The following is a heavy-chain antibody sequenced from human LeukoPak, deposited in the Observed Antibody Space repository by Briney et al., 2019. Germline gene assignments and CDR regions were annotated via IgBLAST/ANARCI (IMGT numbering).Heavy chain of an antibody. CDR2: VYHSGST. D-gene: IGHD5-12*01. V-gene: IGHV4-38-2*02. CDR3: ARDRWLSGMDV. Sequence: SETLSLTCTVSGYSISSGYYWGWIRQPPGKGLEWIGSVYHSGSTYYNPSLKSRVTISVDTSKNQFSLKLSSVTAADTAVYYCARDRWLSGMDVWGQGTTVTVSS. J-gene: IGHJ6*02. CDR1: GYSISSGYY.